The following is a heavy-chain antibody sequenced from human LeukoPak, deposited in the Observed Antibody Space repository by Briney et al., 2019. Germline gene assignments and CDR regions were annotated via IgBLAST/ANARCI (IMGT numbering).Heavy chain of an antibody. Sequence: GGSLRLSCAASGFTFMAYGMQWVRQAPGKGLVWVSRINNDGSSTSYADSVKGRFTISRDNAEHTLYLQVNSLRAEDTGVYYCARELPREVTLDYWGQGTLVTVSS. CDR2: INNDGSST. CDR1: GFTFMAYG. V-gene: IGHV3-74*01. J-gene: IGHJ4*02. CDR3: ARELPREVTLDY. D-gene: IGHD2-21*02.